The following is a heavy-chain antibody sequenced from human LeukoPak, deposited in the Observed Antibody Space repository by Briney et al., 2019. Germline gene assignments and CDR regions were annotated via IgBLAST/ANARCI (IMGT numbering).Heavy chain of an antibody. D-gene: IGHD3-10*01. CDR3: ARDHVWFAERVDAFDI. CDR1: GYTFTSYG. Sequence: ASVKVSCKASGYTFTSYGINWVRQAPGQGLEWMGWISAYNSNTNYAQKLQGRVTMTTDTSTSTAYMELRSLRSDDTAVYYCARDHVWFAERVDAFDIWGQGTMVTVSS. V-gene: IGHV1-18*01. J-gene: IGHJ3*02. CDR2: ISAYNSNT.